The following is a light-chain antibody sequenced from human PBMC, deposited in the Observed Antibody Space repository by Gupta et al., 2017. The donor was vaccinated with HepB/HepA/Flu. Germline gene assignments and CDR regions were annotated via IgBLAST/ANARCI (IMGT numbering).Light chain of an antibody. CDR2: EDN. Sequence: SYDLTQAPSVSVSPGQTASIPCSGSKLGNNYVCWNQQKPGQSPVLVIFEDNKRPSGIPERISGSNSRSTATLAISGTQTIDEADYYCRAWDSTTVIFGGGTRLSVL. J-gene: IGLJ2*01. V-gene: IGLV3-1*01. CDR3: RAWDSTTVI. CDR1: KLGNNY.